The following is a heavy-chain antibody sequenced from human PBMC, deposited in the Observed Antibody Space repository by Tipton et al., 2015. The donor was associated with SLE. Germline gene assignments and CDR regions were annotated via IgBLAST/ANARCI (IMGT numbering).Heavy chain of an antibody. CDR2: IYYSGST. CDR1: GGSISMSSFY. V-gene: IGHV4-39*07. J-gene: IGHJ4*02. CDR3: ATQGAFGVVTFFDS. Sequence: TLSLTCTVSGGSISMSSFYWGWIRQPPGKGLEWLGSIYYSGSTYNNQSLKSRATISVDTSENQFSLELRSVTAADTAVYYCATQGAFGVVTFFDSWGQGTLVTVSS. D-gene: IGHD3-3*01.